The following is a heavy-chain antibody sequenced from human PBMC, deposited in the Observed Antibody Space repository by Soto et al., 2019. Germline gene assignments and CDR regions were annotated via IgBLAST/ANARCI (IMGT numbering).Heavy chain of an antibody. CDR3: ATSGEDWYFEL. V-gene: IGHV1-18*01. CDR1: GNSLPRYG. J-gene: IGHJ2*01. CDR2: ISGYNGNT. Sequence: QVQLEQSGAEVKKPGASVKVSCKASGNSLPRYGITWVRQVPGQGPEWMGWISGYNGNTNYGQKVQGIVIMTTDTSTNTAYMELRSLTPADTAVYYCATSGEDWYFELWGRGTLVTVSS. D-gene: IGHD1-26*01.